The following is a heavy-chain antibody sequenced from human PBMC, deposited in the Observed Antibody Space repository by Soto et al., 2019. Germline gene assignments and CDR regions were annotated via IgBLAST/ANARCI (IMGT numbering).Heavy chain of an antibody. V-gene: IGHV4-34*01. CDR1: GGSFSGYY. CDR2: INHSGST. Sequence: SETLSLTCAVYGGSFSGYYWSWIRQPPGKGLEWIGEINHSGSTNYNPSLKSRVTISVDTSENQLSLKLSSVTAADTAVYYCARGSLRFLEWLPNYYYYGMDVWGQGTTVTVSS. D-gene: IGHD3-3*01. J-gene: IGHJ6*02. CDR3: ARGSLRFLEWLPNYYYYGMDV.